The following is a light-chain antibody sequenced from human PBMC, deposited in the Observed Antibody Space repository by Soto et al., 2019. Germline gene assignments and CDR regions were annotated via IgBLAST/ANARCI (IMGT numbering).Light chain of an antibody. V-gene: IGKV1-39*01. Sequence: DIKMTQSPSSLSASVGDRVTITCRASQSISPYLNWYQQKPGKAPKLLIYDASTLESGVPGRFSGSGSGTDFTLTISRLEPEDFAVYYCQQFSSYPLTFGGGT. CDR3: QQFSSYPLT. CDR1: QSISPY. CDR2: DAS. J-gene: IGKJ4*01.